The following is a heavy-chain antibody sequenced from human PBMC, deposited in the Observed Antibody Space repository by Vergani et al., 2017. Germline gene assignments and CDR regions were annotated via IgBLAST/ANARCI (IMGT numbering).Heavy chain of an antibody. CDR3: ARRTTMVRGVLEIARYYFDY. CDR1: GGSITSGSFY. CDR2: IHSSGTT. Sequence: QVQLHESGPGLVKPSQTLSLTCTVSGGSITSGSFYWSWIRQPARKGLEWIGRIHSSGTTNYNPSLKSRVTLSVDTSKNQLSLRMTSVTAADTAVYYCARRTTMVRGVLEIARYYFDYWGQGTLVTVSS. J-gene: IGHJ4*02. D-gene: IGHD3-10*01. V-gene: IGHV4-61*02.